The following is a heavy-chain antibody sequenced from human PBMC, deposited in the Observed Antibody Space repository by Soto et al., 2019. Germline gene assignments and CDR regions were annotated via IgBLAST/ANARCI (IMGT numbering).Heavy chain of an antibody. CDR2: ISGRGDST. J-gene: IGHJ6*02. Sequence: PGGSLRLSCAASGFTFYSYAMTWVRPAPGKALEWVSTISGRGDSTYYADSVKGRFSISRDNYKNTVSLQMNSLRAENTAVYFCARVWERTVTTRNYFYGIDVWGRGTTVTVSS. D-gene: IGHD4-17*01. V-gene: IGHV3-23*01. CDR3: ARVWERTVTTRNYFYGIDV. CDR1: GFTFYSYA.